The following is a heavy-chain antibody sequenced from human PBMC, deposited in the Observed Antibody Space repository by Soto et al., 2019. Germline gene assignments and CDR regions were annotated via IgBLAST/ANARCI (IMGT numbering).Heavy chain of an antibody. V-gene: IGHV3-48*02. D-gene: IGHD6-13*01. CDR1: GFSFRDHS. CDR3: ARDLSWAFDL. J-gene: IGHJ4*02. CDR2: IRGTTTI. Sequence: DVQLVESGGGLVQPGGSLRLSCVASGFSFRDHSMNWVRQAPGKGLEWISYIRGTTTISYADSVKGRFTISRDNAENSLHLQRNSLRDEDTAVYYCARDLSWAFDLWGQGALVTVSS.